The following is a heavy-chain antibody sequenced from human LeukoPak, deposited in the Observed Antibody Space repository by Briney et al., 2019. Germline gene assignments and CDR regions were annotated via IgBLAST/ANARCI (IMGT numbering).Heavy chain of an antibody. J-gene: IGHJ3*02. V-gene: IGHV3-30*18. CDR2: ISYDGSNK. CDR3: AKWELRLGAFDI. Sequence: PGGSLRLSCAASGFTFSSYGMHWVRQAPGKGLEWVAVISYDGSNKYYADSVKGRFTISRDNSKNTLYLQMNSLRAEDTAVYYCAKWELRLGAFDIWGQGTMVTVSS. CDR1: GFTFSSYG. D-gene: IGHD1-26*01.